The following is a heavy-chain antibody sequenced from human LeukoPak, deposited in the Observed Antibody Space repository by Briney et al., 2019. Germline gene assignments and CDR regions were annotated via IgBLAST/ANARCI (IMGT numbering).Heavy chain of an antibody. Sequence: GGSLRLSCAASGFTVSSYYMSWVRQAPDMGLEWVSVLYNGGTTYYADSVKGRFTISRDNSKNTLYLQMNSLRADDTAVYYCGLGASTYYFDYWGQGTLVTVSS. CDR2: LYNGGTT. D-gene: IGHD4-17*01. CDR1: GFTVSSYY. J-gene: IGHJ4*02. V-gene: IGHV3-53*01. CDR3: GLGASTYYFDY.